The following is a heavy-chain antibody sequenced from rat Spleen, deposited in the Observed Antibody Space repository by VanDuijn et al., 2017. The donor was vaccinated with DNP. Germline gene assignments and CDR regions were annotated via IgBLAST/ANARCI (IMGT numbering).Heavy chain of an antibody. CDR1: GFTFNKYW. J-gene: IGHJ3*01. Sequence: EVQLVESGGDLVQPGRSLKLSCVASGFTFNKYWMTWIRQVPGKGLEWVASISASGGSTSYRDSVKGRFTISRDNAKSTLYLQMDSLRSEDTATYYCTRVGYTTDYGGWFPYWGQGTLVTVSS. CDR3: TRVGYTTDYGGWFPY. D-gene: IGHD1-6*01. V-gene: IGHV5-31*01. CDR2: ISASGGST.